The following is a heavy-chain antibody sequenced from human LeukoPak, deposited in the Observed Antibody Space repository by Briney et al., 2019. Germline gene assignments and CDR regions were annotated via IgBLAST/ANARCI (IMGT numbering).Heavy chain of an antibody. CDR3: ARHSSGSYVGRAGYFDY. Sequence: SVKVSCKASGGTLSSYAISWVRQAPGQGLEWMGGIIPIFGTANYAQKLQGRVTITADESTSTAYMELSSLRSEDTAVYYCARHSSGSYVGRAGYFDYWGQGTLVTVSS. J-gene: IGHJ4*02. CDR1: GGTLSSYA. D-gene: IGHD3-10*01. V-gene: IGHV1-69*01. CDR2: IIPIFGTA.